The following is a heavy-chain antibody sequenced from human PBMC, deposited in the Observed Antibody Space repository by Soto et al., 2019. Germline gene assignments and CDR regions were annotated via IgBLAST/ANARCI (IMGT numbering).Heavy chain of an antibody. D-gene: IGHD3-3*01. J-gene: IGHJ2*01. V-gene: IGHV3-7*01. CDR2: IKQDGSEK. CDR3: ARDSLRITIFGVVDPYWYFDL. Sequence: EVQLVESGGGLVQPGGSLRLSCAASGFTFSSYWMSWVRQAPGKGLEWVANIKQDGSEKYYVDSVKGRFNISRDNAKNSLYLQMNSLRAEETAVYYCARDSLRITIFGVVDPYWYFDLWGRGTLVTVSS. CDR1: GFTFSSYW.